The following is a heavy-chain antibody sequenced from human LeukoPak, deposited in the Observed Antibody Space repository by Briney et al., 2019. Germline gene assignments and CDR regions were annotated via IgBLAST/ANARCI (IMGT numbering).Heavy chain of an antibody. CDR3: ARRHYDFWSGYWVWFDP. Sequence: SETLSLTCAVSAGSISSSNWWSWVRQSPVKGLEWIGRIYTSGSTNYNPSLKSRVTISVDTSKNQFSLKLSSVTAADTAVYYCARRHYDFWSGYWVWFDPWGQGTLVTVSS. CDR1: AGSISSSNW. J-gene: IGHJ5*02. V-gene: IGHV4-4*02. D-gene: IGHD3-3*01. CDR2: IYTSGST.